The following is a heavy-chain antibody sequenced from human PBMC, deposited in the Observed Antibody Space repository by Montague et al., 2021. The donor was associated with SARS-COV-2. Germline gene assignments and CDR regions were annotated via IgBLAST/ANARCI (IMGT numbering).Heavy chain of an antibody. J-gene: IGHJ3*02. D-gene: IGHD2-21*02. CDR1: GGSISTYY. Sequence: SETLSLTYTVSGGSISTYYWSWIRQPPGKGLEWIGYIYYSGSTNYNPSLKSRVTISVDTSKNQFSLKLGSVTAADTAVYYCARHGPFVVVTAIHDTFDIWGQGTMVTVSS. CDR3: ARHGPFVVVTAIHDTFDI. CDR2: IYYSGST. V-gene: IGHV4-59*08.